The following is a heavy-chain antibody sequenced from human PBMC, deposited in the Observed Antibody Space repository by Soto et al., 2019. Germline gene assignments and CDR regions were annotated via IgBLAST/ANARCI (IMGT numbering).Heavy chain of an antibody. D-gene: IGHD2-8*01. Sequence: PGGSLRLSCAASGFTVSSNYMSWVRQAPGKGLEWVSVIYSGGSTYYADSVKGRFTISRDNSKNTLYLQMNSLRAEDTAVYYCAREIRRYCTNGVCYRIDPWGQGTLVTVSS. V-gene: IGHV3-66*01. CDR1: GFTVSSNY. CDR3: AREIRRYCTNGVCYRIDP. CDR2: IYSGGST. J-gene: IGHJ5*02.